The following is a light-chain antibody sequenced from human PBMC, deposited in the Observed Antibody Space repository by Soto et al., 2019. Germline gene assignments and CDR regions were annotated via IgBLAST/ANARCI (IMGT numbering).Light chain of an antibody. V-gene: IGLV2-14*01. CDR3: FLFTTTTTYV. J-gene: IGLJ1*01. CDR1: SSDIGAYDY. CDR2: EVN. Sequence: QSALTQPASLSGSPGQSITISCTGTSSDIGAYDYVSWFQQHPGKAPKLMISEVNNRPSGVSNRFSGSKSGNTAYLTISGLHVEDGGEYFCFLFTTTTTYVFGTGTNVT.